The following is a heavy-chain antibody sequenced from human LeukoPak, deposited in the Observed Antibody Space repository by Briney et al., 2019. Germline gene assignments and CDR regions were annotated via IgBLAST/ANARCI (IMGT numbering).Heavy chain of an antibody. D-gene: IGHD2-2*01. CDR3: AKALSASSYDY. J-gene: IGHJ4*02. V-gene: IGHV3-23*01. CDR1: GFTFSSYT. CDR2: INPSGGAT. Sequence: QPGGSLRLSCAASGFTFSSYTLGWVRQAPGKGLEWVSDINPSGGATYYADSVKGRFTISRDNSKNTLYLQMNSLRAEDTAVYYCAKALSASSYDYWGQGTLVTVSS.